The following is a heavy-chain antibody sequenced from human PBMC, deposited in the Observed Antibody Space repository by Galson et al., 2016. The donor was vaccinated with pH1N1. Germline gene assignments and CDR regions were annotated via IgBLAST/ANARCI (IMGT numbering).Heavy chain of an antibody. CDR3: VRDSFPLNDILTSYLGQFFLH. J-gene: IGHJ1*01. V-gene: IGHV1-3*01. Sequence: SVKVSCKASGYTFNSYALHWVRQAPGQRLEWMGWIIPGNGNTKFSQKSQDRVVFTRDTSATTVNMELRGLRSEDTAVYFCVRDSFPLNDILTSYLGQFFLHWGQGTLVTVSS. CDR2: IIPGNGNT. CDR1: GYTFNSYA. D-gene: IGHD1-20*01.